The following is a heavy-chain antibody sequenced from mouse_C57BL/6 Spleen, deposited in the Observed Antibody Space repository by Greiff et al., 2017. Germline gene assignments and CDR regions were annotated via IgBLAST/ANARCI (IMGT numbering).Heavy chain of an antibody. J-gene: IGHJ1*03. CDR2: IYPGSGST. D-gene: IGHD1-1*01. V-gene: IGHV1-55*01. CDR3: ARSETTVEWYFDV. CDR1: GYTFTSYW. Sequence: VQLQQPGAELVKPGASVKMSCKASGYTFTSYWITWVKQRPGQGLEWIGDIYPGSGSTNYNEKFKSKATLTVDTSSSTAYKQLSSLTSEDSAVYYCARSETTVEWYFDVWGTGTTVTVSS.